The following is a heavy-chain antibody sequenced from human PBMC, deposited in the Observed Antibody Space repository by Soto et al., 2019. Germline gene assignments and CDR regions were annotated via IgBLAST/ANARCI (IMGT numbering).Heavy chain of an antibody. J-gene: IGHJ5*02. Sequence: GGSLRISSAASGFTFSNNAMNWVRQAPGKGLEWVSAISGSGDSTYYADSVKGRFTISRDNSKSTLYLQMNSLRAEDTALYYCARDVHLGYCTAGSSTTCIYTSGLRTLVTVS. CDR3: ARDVHLGYCTAGSSTTCIYT. CDR1: GFTFSNNA. CDR2: ISGSGDST. V-gene: IGHV3-23*01. D-gene: IGHD2-8*02.